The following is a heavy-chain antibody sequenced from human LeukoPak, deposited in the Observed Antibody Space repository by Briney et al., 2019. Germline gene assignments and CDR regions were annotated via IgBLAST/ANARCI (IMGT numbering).Heavy chain of an antibody. CDR3: ARVYYYDSSGYYGEEDYYYYYGMDV. Sequence: SETLSLTCTVSGXSISSYYWSWIRQPPGKGLEWIGYIYYSGSTNYNPSLKSRVTISVDTSKNQFSLKLSSVTAADTAVYYCARVYYYDSSGYYGEEDYYYYYGMDVWGQGTTVTVSS. D-gene: IGHD3-22*01. CDR1: GXSISSYY. V-gene: IGHV4-59*01. J-gene: IGHJ6*02. CDR2: IYYSGST.